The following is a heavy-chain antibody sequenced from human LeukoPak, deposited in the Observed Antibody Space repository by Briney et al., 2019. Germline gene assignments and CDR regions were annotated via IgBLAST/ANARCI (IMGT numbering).Heavy chain of an antibody. J-gene: IGHJ4*02. CDR2: ISHDGSHK. CDR3: AKHQSNYDFWSGYSL. V-gene: IGHV3-30*18. D-gene: IGHD3-3*01. Sequence: GKSLRLSCAASGLTFSTYGMHWVRQAPGKGLEWMAVISHDGSHKYYADSVKGRFTISRDNSRNTLYLQMNSLRSEDTAVFYCAKHQSNYDFWSGYSLWGQGTLVTVSS. CDR1: GLTFSTYG.